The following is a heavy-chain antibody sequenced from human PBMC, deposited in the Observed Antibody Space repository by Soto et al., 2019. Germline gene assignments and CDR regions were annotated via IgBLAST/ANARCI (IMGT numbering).Heavy chain of an antibody. D-gene: IGHD3-3*01. V-gene: IGHV4-59*01. J-gene: IGHJ6*02. CDR1: GGAISSYY. CDR2: IYYSGST. CDR3: AREARFLDQRGGSYYYYGMDV. Sequence: PSETLSLTCTVSGGAISSYYWSWIRQPPGKGLEWIGYIYYSGSTNYNPSLKSRVTISVDTSKNQFSLKLSSVTAADTAVYYCAREARFLDQRGGSYYYYGMDVWGQGTTVTVSS.